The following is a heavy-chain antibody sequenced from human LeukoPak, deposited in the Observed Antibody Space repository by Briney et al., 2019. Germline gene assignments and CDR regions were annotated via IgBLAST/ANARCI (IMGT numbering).Heavy chain of an antibody. D-gene: IGHD6-13*01. CDR3: ALVPRYSTTWSTFDY. Sequence: PGGSLRLSCAASGVTFSTYGMHWVRQAPGKGLEWVAVISFDGNNQYYADSVTGRFTISRDNSKNTLYLQMGGLRTEDTAVYYCALVPRYSTTWSTFDYWGQGTLVTVSS. CDR1: GVTFSTYG. J-gene: IGHJ4*02. V-gene: IGHV3-30*03. CDR2: ISFDGNNQ.